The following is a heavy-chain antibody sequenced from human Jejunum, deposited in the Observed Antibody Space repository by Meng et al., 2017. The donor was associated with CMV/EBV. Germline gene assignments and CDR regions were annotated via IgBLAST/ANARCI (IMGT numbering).Heavy chain of an antibody. D-gene: IGHD6-13*01. V-gene: IGHV3-23*01. CDR2: FGGVGGAT. J-gene: IGHJ4*02. Sequence: FNLKDYGMGWVRQAPGRGLEWVAGFGGVGGATFYADSVEGRFSVSRDNSMNVLYLQMNSLGAEDTAVYYCAKDGSRSSSWQRFDSWGPGTLVTVSS. CDR1: FNLKDYG. CDR3: AKDGSRSSSWQRFDS.